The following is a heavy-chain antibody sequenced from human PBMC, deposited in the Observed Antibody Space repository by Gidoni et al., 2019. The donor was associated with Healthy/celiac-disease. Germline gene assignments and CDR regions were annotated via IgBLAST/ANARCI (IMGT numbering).Heavy chain of an antibody. CDR3: ARAGGITMVRGVMSWFDP. J-gene: IGHJ5*02. CDR1: GYTFTGYY. Sequence: QVQLVQSGAEVKKPGASVKVSCKASGYTFTGYYMHWVRQAPGQGLAWRGWINPNSGGTNDAQKFQGWGTMTRDTSISTAYMELIRLRSDDTAVYYCARAGGITMVRGVMSWFDPWGQGTLVTVSS. CDR2: INPNSGGT. V-gene: IGHV1-2*04. D-gene: IGHD3-10*01.